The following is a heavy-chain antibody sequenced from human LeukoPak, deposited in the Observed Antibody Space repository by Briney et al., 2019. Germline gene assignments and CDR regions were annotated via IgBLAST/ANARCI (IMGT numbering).Heavy chain of an antibody. CDR3: AKRSNSKCFDF. J-gene: IGHJ4*02. D-gene: IGHD5-24*01. Sequence: GASLRLSWAASGFTFSSYPMSWVRQAPGKGLEWVSAVSDSGRSTYYADSEKGRFTIPRDNSKNTLYLQMSSLRAEDTAVYYCAKRSNSKCFDFWGQGTLVTVSS. V-gene: IGHV3-23*01. CDR1: GFTFSSYP. CDR2: VSDSGRST.